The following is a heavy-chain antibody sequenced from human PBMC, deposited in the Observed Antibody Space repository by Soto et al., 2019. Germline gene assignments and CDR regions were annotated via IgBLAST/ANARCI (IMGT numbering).Heavy chain of an antibody. CDR1: GFTFSSYS. D-gene: IGHD2-2*02. Sequence: EVQLVESGGGLVQPGGSLRLSCAASGFTFSSYSMNWVRQAPGKGLEWVSYISSSSSTIYYADSVKGRFTISRDNAKNSLYLQMNSLRAEDSAVYYCARPLRYCSSTSCDSTFDYGGQGTLVTVSS. J-gene: IGHJ4*02. V-gene: IGHV3-48*01. CDR2: ISSSSSTI. CDR3: ARPLRYCSSTSCDSTFDY.